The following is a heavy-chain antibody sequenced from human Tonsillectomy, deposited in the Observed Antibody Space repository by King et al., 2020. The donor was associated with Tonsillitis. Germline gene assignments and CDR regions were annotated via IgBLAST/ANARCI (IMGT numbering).Heavy chain of an antibody. D-gene: IGHD4/OR15-4a*01. CDR2: ISSSSSFI. J-gene: IGHJ3*02. Sequence: VQLVESGGGLVKPGGSLRLSCAASGFTFSSYSMNWVRQAPGKGLEWVSSISSSSSFIYLADSVKGRFTISRDNAKNSLYLQMSSLRAEDTAVYYCAGDEYGATFVIWGQGKMVTASS. CDR3: AGDEYGATFVI. CDR1: GFTFSSYS. V-gene: IGHV3-21*01.